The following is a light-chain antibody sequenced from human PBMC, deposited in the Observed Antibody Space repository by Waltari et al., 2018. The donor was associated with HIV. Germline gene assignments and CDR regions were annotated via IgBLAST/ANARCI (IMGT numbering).Light chain of an antibody. J-gene: IGLJ1*01. V-gene: IGLV1-40*01. CDR1: SSNIGAGYD. Sequence: QSVLTQPPSVSGAPGQRVTISCTGSSSNIGAGYDVHWFQQLPGTAPKLLIYGNTNRPSGVPDRFSGSKSATAASLAITGLQAEDEGDYYFQSYVSGLSAYVFGTGTKVTVL. CDR2: GNT. CDR3: QSYVSGLSAYV.